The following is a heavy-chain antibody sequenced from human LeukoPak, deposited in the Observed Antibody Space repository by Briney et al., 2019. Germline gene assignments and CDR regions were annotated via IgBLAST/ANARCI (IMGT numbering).Heavy chain of an antibody. CDR3: AKDYGSGWYYYFDY. J-gene: IGHJ4*02. CDR2: IWYDGSNK. D-gene: IGHD6-19*01. CDR1: GFTFSSYG. V-gene: IGHV3-33*06. Sequence: GGSLRLSCAASGFTFSSYGMHWVRQAPGKRLEWVAVIWYDGSNKYYADSVKGRFTISRDNSKNTLYLQMNSLRAEDTAVYYCAKDYGSGWYYYFDYWGQGTLVTVSS.